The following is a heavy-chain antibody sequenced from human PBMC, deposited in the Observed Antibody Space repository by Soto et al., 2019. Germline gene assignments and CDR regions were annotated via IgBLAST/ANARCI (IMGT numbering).Heavy chain of an antibody. J-gene: IGHJ4*02. CDR1: GYTFTSYG. V-gene: IGHV1-18*01. CDR3: AREVDTMVRGVMGY. Sequence: GASVKVSCKASGYTFTSYGISWVRQAPGQGLEWMGWISAYNGNANYAQKLQGRVTMTTDTSTSTAYMELRSLRSDDTAVYYCAREVDTMVRGVMGYWGQGTLVTVSS. D-gene: IGHD3-10*01. CDR2: ISAYNGNA.